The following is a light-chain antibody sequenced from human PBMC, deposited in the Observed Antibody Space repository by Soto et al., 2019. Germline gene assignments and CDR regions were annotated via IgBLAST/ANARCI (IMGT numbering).Light chain of an antibody. Sequence: DIQMTQSPSSLSASVGDRVTITFQASQDISNYLNWYQQKPGKAPKLLIYDASSLESGVPSRFSGSGSGTEFTLTISSLQPEDVATYYCQKCKVAPFTFGGGTKVDIK. CDR3: QKCKVAPFT. V-gene: IGKV1-33*01. CDR2: DAS. J-gene: IGKJ4*01. CDR1: QDISNY.